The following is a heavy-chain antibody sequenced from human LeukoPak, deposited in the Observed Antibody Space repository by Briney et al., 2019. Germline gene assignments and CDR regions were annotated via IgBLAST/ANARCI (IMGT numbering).Heavy chain of an antibody. CDR1: GGSISSGSYY. Sequence: SETLSLTCTVSGGSISSGSYYWSWIRQPAGKGLEWIGRIYTSGSTYYNPSLKSRVAISVDSSKNQFSLKLSSVTAADTAMYYCARDSVGVGYCSTIICLDAFDIWGQGTMVTVSS. CDR2: IYTSGST. D-gene: IGHD2-2*01. CDR3: ARDSVGVGYCSTIICLDAFDI. J-gene: IGHJ3*02. V-gene: IGHV4-61*02.